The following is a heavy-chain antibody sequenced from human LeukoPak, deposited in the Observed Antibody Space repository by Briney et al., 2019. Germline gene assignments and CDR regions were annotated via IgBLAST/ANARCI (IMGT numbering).Heavy chain of an antibody. V-gene: IGHV3-23*01. D-gene: IGHD3-22*01. J-gene: IGHJ4*02. CDR2: ISGSGGST. CDR1: GLTFSSYA. Sequence: GGPLRLSCAASGLTFSSYAMSWVRQAPGKGLEWVSAISGSGGSTYYADSVKGRFTISRDNSKNTLYLQMNSLRAEDTAVYYCAKYGVVVITSPFDYWGQGTLVTVSS. CDR3: AKYGVVVITSPFDY.